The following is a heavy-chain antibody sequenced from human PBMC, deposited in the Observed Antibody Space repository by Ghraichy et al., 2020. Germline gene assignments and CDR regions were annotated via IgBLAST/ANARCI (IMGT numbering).Heavy chain of an antibody. CDR2: ITSSSRFT. CDR3: ARGSRVVRFYYYDGLDV. CDR1: GFTFGSYS. Sequence: GESLNIYCVGSGFTFGSYSMNWVRQSPGKGLEWVSYITSSSRFTSYADSVKGRFTISRDNAQNSLFLQMNSLRDEDTAVYYCARGSRVVRFYYYDGLDVWGQGTTVTVSS. D-gene: IGHD2-21*01. J-gene: IGHJ6*02. V-gene: IGHV3-48*02.